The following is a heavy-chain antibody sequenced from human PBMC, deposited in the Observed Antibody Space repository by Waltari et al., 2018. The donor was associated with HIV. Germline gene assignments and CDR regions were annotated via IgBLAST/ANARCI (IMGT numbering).Heavy chain of an antibody. D-gene: IGHD3-22*01. CDR3: AITYYYDSSGSPTWAFDI. J-gene: IGHJ3*02. CDR2: ISYRGRN. Sequence: QLQLQESGPGLVKPSETLSLTCTVSGGSISSSSYYWGWIRQPPGKGLEWIGSISYRGRNYYNPPLKSRVTISVDTAKNQFSLKLSSVTAVDTAAYYCAITYYYDSSGSPTWAFDIWGQGTMVTVSS. V-gene: IGHV4-39*01. CDR1: GGSISSSSYY.